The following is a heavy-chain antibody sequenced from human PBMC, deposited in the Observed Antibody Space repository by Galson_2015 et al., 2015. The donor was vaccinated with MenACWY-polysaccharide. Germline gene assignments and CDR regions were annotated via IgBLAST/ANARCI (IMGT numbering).Heavy chain of an antibody. D-gene: IGHD2/OR15-2a*01. CDR2: ISAYNGNT. CDR3: ARDGEIVTTRVDY. CDR1: GYTFSNYG. J-gene: IGHJ4*02. Sequence: SVRVSCKASGYTFSNYGISWVRQAPGQGLEWMGWISAYNGNTNYAQKFQGRVTMTTDTSTSIAYMEVRSLRSDATAVYYCARDGEIVTTRVDYWGQGTMVTVSS. V-gene: IGHV1-18*01.